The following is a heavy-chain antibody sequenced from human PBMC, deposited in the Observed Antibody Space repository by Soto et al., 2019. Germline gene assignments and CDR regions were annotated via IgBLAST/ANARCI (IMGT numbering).Heavy chain of an antibody. J-gene: IGHJ4*02. CDR1: GGSVSSVNYY. CDR3: ARAQTPTESDY. Sequence: SETLSLTCTVSGGSVSSVNYYWSWIRQPPGKGLEWIGYIYYSGSTNYNPSLKSRVTMTTDKSTNTAYMELRSLRSDDTAVYFCARAQTPTESDYWGQGTLVTVSS. D-gene: IGHD4-4*01. CDR2: IYYSGST. V-gene: IGHV4-61*01.